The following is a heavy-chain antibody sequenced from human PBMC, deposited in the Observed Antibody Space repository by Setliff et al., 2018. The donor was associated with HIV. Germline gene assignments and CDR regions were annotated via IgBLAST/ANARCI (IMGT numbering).Heavy chain of an antibody. D-gene: IGHD3-10*01. CDR1: GFTFWSHS. Sequence: GSLRLSCAASGFTFWSHSMLWVRQAPGKGLQWVAYISRGGDSIFYEDSVKGRFTISRDNSKNTLYLQMNSLRAEDTALYYCAKQVSGYFDYWGQGALVTVSS. J-gene: IGHJ4*02. CDR2: ISRGGDSI. CDR3: AKQVSGYFDY. V-gene: IGHV3-48*04.